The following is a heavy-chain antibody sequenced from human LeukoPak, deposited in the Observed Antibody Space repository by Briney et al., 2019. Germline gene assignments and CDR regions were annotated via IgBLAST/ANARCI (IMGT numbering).Heavy chain of an antibody. D-gene: IGHD6-19*01. CDR3: AIDSSGWEIDY. Sequence: GESLRLSCAASRFTFSIYGMNWVRQAPGKGLEWVSAISGSGGSTYYADSVKGRFTISRDNSKNTLYLQMNSLRAEDTAVYYCAIDSSGWEIDYWGQGTLVTVSS. V-gene: IGHV3-23*01. CDR1: RFTFSIYG. CDR2: ISGSGGST. J-gene: IGHJ4*02.